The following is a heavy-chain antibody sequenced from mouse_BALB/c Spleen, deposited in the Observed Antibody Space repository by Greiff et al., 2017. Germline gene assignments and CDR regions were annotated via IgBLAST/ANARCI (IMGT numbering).Heavy chain of an antibody. D-gene: IGHD2-4*01. CDR1: GFTFSSFG. V-gene: IGHV5-17*02. CDR3: ARWDYDGAYYYAMDY. J-gene: IGHJ4*01. Sequence: EVQLQQSGGGLVQPGGSRKLSCAASGFTFSSFGMHWVRQAPEKGLEWVAYISSGSSTIYYADTVKGRFTISRDNPKNTLFLQMTSLRSEDTAMYYCARWDYDGAYYYAMDYWGQGTSVTVSS. CDR2: ISSGSSTI.